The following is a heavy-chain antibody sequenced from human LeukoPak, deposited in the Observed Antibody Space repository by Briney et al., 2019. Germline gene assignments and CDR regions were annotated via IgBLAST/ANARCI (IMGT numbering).Heavy chain of an antibody. CDR3: ARDGLRYFDWFSI. Sequence: ASVKVSCKASGYTFTSYYMHWVRQAPGQGLEWMGIINPSGGSTSYAQKFQGRVTMTTDTSTSTAYMELRSLRSDDTAVYYCARDGLRYFDWFSIWGQGTMVTVSS. D-gene: IGHD3-9*01. CDR2: INPSGGST. J-gene: IGHJ3*02. V-gene: IGHV1-46*01. CDR1: GYTFTSYY.